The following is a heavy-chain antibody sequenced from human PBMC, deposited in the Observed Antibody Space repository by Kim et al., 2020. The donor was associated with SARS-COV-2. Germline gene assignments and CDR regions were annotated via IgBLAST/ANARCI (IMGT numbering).Heavy chain of an antibody. D-gene: IGHD3-22*01. CDR3: ATSADYYDSSGHALMYYFDY. V-gene: IGHV3-21*01. Sequence: GGSLRLSCAASGFTFSSYSMNWVRQAPGKGLEWVSSISSSSSYIYYADSVKGRFTISRDNAKNSLYLQMNSLRAEDTAVYYCATSADYYDSSGHALMYYFDYWGQGTLVTVSS. J-gene: IGHJ4*02. CDR1: GFTFSSYS. CDR2: ISSSSSYI.